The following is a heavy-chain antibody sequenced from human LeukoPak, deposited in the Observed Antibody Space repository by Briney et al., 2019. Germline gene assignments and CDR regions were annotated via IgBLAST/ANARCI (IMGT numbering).Heavy chain of an antibody. Sequence: PSETLSLTCTISGGSISTYYWSGIRQFPGKGLEGIGYIYYSGSTNYNPSLKSRVTISVDTSKNQFSLKLSSVTAADTAVYYCARAYSYDTSNYYAPQMDYWGHGTLVTVSS. CDR2: IYYSGST. J-gene: IGHJ4*01. D-gene: IGHD3-22*01. V-gene: IGHV4-59*01. CDR3: ARAYSYDTSNYYAPQMDY. CDR1: GGSISTYY.